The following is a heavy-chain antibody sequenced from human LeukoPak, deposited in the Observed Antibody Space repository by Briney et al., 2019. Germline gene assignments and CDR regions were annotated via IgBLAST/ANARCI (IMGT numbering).Heavy chain of an antibody. J-gene: IGHJ4*02. V-gene: IGHV3-66*01. D-gene: IGHD2-15*01. CDR2: IYSDGST. Sequence: PGGSLRLSCAVSGFTVSSNYMSWVRQAPGKGLEWVSIIYSDGSTYYADSVKGRFTISRDISKNILYFQMNSLRAEDTAVYYCARVGYTDTWYSSPPFDYWGQGTLVTVSS. CDR3: ARVGYTDTWYSSPPFDY. CDR1: GFTVSSNY.